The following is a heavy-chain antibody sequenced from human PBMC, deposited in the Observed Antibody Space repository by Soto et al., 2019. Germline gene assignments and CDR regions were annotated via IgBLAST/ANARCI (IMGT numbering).Heavy chain of an antibody. CDR2: IYYSGST. J-gene: IGHJ4*02. D-gene: IGHD3-9*01. CDR1: GGSISSYY. V-gene: IGHV4-59*01. CDR3: ARENPDILTGYRRYYFDY. Sequence: SETLSLTCTVSGGSISSYYWSWIRQPPGKGLEWIGYIYYSGSTNYNPSLKSRVTISVDTSKNQFSLKLSSVTAADTAVYYCARENPDILTGYRRYYFDYWGQGTLVTVSS.